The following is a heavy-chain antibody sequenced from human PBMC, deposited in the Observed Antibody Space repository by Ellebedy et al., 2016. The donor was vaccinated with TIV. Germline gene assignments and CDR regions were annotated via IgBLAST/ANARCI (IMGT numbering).Heavy chain of an antibody. D-gene: IGHD4-23*01. CDR1: GFTFNSFA. CDR3: ARDHGGNSPWGYGVFWRFGMDV. V-gene: IGHV3-48*03. CDR2: ISSGGSTM. Sequence: GESLKISCVASGFTFNSFAMSWVRQAPGKGLEWVSYISSGGSTMKYADSAKCRFTISRDNADNSLYLQMNSLRADDTAVYYCARDHGGNSPWGYGVFWRFGMDVWGQGTTVTVSS. J-gene: IGHJ6*02.